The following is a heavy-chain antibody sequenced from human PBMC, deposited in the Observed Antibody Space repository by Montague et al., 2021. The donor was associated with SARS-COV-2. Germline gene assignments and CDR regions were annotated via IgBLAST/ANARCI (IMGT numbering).Heavy chain of an antibody. CDR1: GFTFSSYA. Sequence: SLRLSCAASGFTFSSYAMHWVRQAPGKGLEWVAVMSYDGTNEYYADSVKGRFTISRDNSKNTLYLQMNSLRAEDTAVYYCAREGITAAGKDFDYWGQGTLVTVSS. CDR3: AREGITAAGKDFDY. CDR2: MSYDGTNE. D-gene: IGHD6-13*01. J-gene: IGHJ4*02. V-gene: IGHV3-30*04.